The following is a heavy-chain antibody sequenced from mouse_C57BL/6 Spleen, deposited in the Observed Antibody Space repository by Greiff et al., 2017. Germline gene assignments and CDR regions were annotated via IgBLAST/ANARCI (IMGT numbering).Heavy chain of an antibody. CDR2: IDPSDSYT. Sequence: QVQLQQPGAELVKPGASVKLSCKASGYTFTSYWMQWVKQRPGQGLEWIGEIDPSDSYTNYNQKFKGKATLTVDTSSSTAYMQLSSLTSEDSAVDYCARRVRRYFGVGGTGTTGTGSS. CDR3: ARRVRRYFGV. J-gene: IGHJ1*03. D-gene: IGHD2-14*01. V-gene: IGHV1-50*01. CDR1: GYTFTSYW.